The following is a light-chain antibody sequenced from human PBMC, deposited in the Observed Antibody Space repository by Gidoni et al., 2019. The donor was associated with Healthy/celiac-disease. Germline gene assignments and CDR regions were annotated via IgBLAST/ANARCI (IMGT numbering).Light chain of an antibody. CDR2: GAS. Sequence: IVLTPSPGTRSLSPGERATLSCRASQIVSSSYLAWYQQKPGQAPRLLIYGASSRATGIPDRFSGSGSGTDFTLTISRLEPEDFAVYYCQQYGSSPTFXGXTKVEIK. V-gene: IGKV3-20*01. J-gene: IGKJ4*01. CDR1: QIVSSSY. CDR3: QQYGSSPT.